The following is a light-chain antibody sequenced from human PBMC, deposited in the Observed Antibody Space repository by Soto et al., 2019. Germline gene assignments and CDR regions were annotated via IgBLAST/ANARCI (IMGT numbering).Light chain of an antibody. V-gene: IGKV3-11*01. Sequence: EIVLTQSPATLSLSPGERATLSCRASQSVSSYLAWYQQKPGQAPRLLIYDAFNRATRIPARFSGSGSGTDFTLTISSLEPEDFAVYYCQQRSNWPQVTFGQGTRLEIK. CDR1: QSVSSY. CDR2: DAF. CDR3: QQRSNWPQVT. J-gene: IGKJ5*01.